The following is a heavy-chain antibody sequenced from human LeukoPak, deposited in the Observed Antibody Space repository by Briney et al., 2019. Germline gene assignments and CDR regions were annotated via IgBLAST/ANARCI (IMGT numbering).Heavy chain of an antibody. CDR3: ARTSGGYDYLDC. J-gene: IGHJ4*02. Sequence: PSETLSLTCTVSGGSISSYYWSWIRQPPGKGLEWIGYIYYSGSTNYNPSLKSRVTISVDTSKNQFSLKLSSVTAADTAVYYCARTSGGYDYLDCWGQGTLVTVSS. CDR1: GGSISSYY. D-gene: IGHD5-12*01. CDR2: IYYSGST. V-gene: IGHV4-59*08.